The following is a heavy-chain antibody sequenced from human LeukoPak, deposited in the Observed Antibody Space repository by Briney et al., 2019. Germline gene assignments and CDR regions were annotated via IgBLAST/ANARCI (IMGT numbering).Heavy chain of an antibody. CDR2: INHSGST. J-gene: IGHJ4*02. CDR3: ARGAQYYYGSGSYYSY. CDR1: GGSFSGCY. V-gene: IGHV4-34*01. D-gene: IGHD3-10*01. Sequence: SETLSLTCAVYGGSFSGCYWSWIRQPPGKGLEWIGEINHSGSTNYNPSLKSRVTISVDTSKNQFSLKLSSVTAADTAVYYCARGAQYYYGSGSYYSYWGQGTLVTVSS.